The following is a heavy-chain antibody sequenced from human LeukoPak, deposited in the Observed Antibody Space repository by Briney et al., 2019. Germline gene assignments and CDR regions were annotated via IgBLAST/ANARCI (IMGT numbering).Heavy chain of an antibody. CDR3: ALAPNSNWFDF. CDR2: IDYSGSS. CDR1: GDSISSFY. J-gene: IGHJ5*01. D-gene: IGHD2-8*01. V-gene: IGHV4-59*08. Sequence: SETLSLTCTVSGDSISSFYWNRIRQPPGKRLEWIGNIDYSGSSNYNPSLESRVTISIDTSRKQFFLKLDSVTAADTAVYYCALAPNSNWFDFWGQGTLVTVSS.